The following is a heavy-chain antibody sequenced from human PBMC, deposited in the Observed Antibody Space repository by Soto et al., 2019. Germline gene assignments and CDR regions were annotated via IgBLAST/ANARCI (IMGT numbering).Heavy chain of an antibody. CDR1: GGSVSSGSHY. CDR2: IYHTGST. J-gene: IGHJ4*02. CDR3: ARGGSIAAAVVDY. D-gene: IGHD6-13*01. Sequence: QVQLQESGPGLVKPSETLSLTCTVSGGSVSSGSHYWSWIRQPPGKGLEWIGYIYHTGSTNYNPSLNSRVTMSVDTSQNQFPLRLNSVTAADTAVYYCARGGSIAAAVVDYWGQGTLVTVSS. V-gene: IGHV4-61*01.